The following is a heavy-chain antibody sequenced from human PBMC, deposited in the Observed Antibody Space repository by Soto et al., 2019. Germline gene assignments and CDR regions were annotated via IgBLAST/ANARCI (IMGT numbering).Heavy chain of an antibody. CDR1: GFTFSSYA. V-gene: IGHV3-30-3*01. CDR3: ATDGQLVPDFDY. J-gene: IGHJ4*02. CDR2: ISYDGSDK. D-gene: IGHD6-13*01. Sequence: QVQLVESGGGLVQPGRSLRLSCAASGFTFSSYAMHWVRQAPGKGLEWVAVISYDGSDKYYADSVKGRFTISRDNSQNNLYLAMNSVIDEYTAVYDFATDGQLVPDFDYWGQGTMVTVSS.